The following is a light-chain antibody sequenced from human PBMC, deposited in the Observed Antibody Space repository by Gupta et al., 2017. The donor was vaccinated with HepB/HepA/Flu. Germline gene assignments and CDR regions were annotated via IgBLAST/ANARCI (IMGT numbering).Light chain of an antibody. CDR3: QQMYSTPYT. CDR2: AAS. Sequence: DIQMTQSPSSLSASVGDRVTITCLASQSISSYLNWYQQKPGKAPKLLIYAASRVQSGVPSRFSGSGSVTDFTLTISIRQPEDFATYYCQQMYSTPYTFGHGTNVDIK. J-gene: IGKJ3*01. CDR1: QSISSY. V-gene: IGKV1-39*01.